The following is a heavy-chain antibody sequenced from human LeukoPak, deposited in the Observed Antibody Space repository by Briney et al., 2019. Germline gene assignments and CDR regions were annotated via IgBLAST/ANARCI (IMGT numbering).Heavy chain of an antibody. CDR3: ARSDGYGLVGI. CDR1: GGSISGYY. J-gene: IGHJ3*02. CDR2: IYYSGTT. D-gene: IGHD5-18*01. V-gene: IGHV4-59*01. Sequence: SSETLSLTCTVSGGSISGYYWSWIRQSPGKGLEWIAYIYYSGTTNYNPSLKSRVTISVDTSKNQFSLRLSSVTAADTAVYYCARSDGYGLVGIWGQGTMVTVSS.